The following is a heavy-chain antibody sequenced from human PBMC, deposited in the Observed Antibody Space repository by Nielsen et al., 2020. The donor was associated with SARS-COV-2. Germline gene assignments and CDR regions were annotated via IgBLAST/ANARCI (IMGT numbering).Heavy chain of an antibody. CDR2: ISSST. D-gene: IGHD6-19*01. J-gene: IGHJ4*02. Sequence: GESLKISCVVSGFTISTYGMSWVRQAPGKGLEWVSAISSSTYYADSVKGRFIVSRDNSKNTLYLQMNSLRAEDTAVYYCAKRSGYTSGWYGDYWGQGTLVTVSS. V-gene: IGHV3-23*01. CDR3: AKRSGYTSGWYGDY. CDR1: GFTISTYG.